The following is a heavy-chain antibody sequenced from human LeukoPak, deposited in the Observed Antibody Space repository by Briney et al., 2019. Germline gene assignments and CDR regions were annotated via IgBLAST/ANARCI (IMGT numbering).Heavy chain of an antibody. CDR3: ARQVDTTMALPDY. V-gene: IGHV1-18*01. J-gene: IGHJ4*02. CDR2: ISTYNYNT. D-gene: IGHD5-18*01. CDR1: GDTFTSYG. Sequence: PAVKVSCKTSGDTFTSYGVSWVRQAPGQRLEWMGWISTYNYNTNYAQKFRGRVTLTKDTSTSTVYMELRSLRSDDTAIYYCARQVDTTMALPDYWGQGTLDRVSS.